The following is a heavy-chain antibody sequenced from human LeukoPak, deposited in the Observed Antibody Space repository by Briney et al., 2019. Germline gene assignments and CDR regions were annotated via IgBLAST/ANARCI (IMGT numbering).Heavy chain of an antibody. D-gene: IGHD3-3*01. CDR1: GYTFSKYG. Sequence: GASVRASCTASGYTFSKYGMSWVRQAPGQGLEWMGWISPYSGNTNYAQNLQGRVTTTADKSTSTAYMELSSLRSEDTAVYYCARGKTLTIFGVVETIDYWGHGNLVTVSP. CDR2: ISPYSGNT. CDR3: ARGKTLTIFGVVETIDY. J-gene: IGHJ4*01. V-gene: IGHV1-18*01.